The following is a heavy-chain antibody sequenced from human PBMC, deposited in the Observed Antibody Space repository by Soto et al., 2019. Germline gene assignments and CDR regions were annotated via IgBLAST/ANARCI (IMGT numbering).Heavy chain of an antibody. Sequence: SETLSLTCTVSGGSISSSTYYWGWIRQPPGKGLEWIGSIYYTGSTYYNPSLKSRVTISVDPSKNQFSLKLNSATAADTAVYYCARLVLLGYYFDYWGQGTLVTVSS. J-gene: IGHJ4*02. CDR1: GGSISSSTYY. CDR2: IYYTGST. CDR3: ARLVLLGYYFDY. D-gene: IGHD3-16*01. V-gene: IGHV4-39*01.